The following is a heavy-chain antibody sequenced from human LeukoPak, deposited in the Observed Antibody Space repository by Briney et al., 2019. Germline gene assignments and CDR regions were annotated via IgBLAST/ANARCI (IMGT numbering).Heavy chain of an antibody. J-gene: IGHJ4*02. V-gene: IGHV3-48*01. CDR3: VRDHDWAFDY. CDR1: EFTFSSYS. CDR2: INSRRDII. Sequence: QLGGSLRLSCAASEFTFSSYSVASVRQAPGEGPEWLSYINSRRDIITYADSVKGRFTISRDNARNSLYLQMNSLRAEDTGVYYCVRDHDWAFDYWGLGTLVTVSS. D-gene: IGHD3-9*01.